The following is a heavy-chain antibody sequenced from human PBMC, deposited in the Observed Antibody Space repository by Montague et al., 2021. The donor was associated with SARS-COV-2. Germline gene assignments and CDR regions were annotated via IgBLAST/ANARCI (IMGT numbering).Heavy chain of an antibody. CDR3: ARHPDFGVVHMDV. V-gene: IGHV3-73*01. CDR2: IRSKGSSFAT. J-gene: IGHJ6*02. D-gene: IGHD3-3*01. Sequence: SLRLSCAASGFSFSGSAIHWVRQAPGKGLEWVGHIRSKGSSFATLYTASVKGRFTVSRGDSKSTAYLQMNSLKTDDTAVYYCARHPDFGVVHMDVWGQGATVTVSS. CDR1: GFSFSGSA.